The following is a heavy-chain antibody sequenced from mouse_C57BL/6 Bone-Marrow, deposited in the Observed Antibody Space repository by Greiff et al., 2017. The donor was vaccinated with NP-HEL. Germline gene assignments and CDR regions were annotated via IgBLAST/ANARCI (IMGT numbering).Heavy chain of an antibody. D-gene: IGHD4-1*01. V-gene: IGHV1-63*01. Sequence: VQLQQSGAELVRPGTSVKMSCKASGYTFTNYWIGWAKQRPGHGLEWIGDIYPGGGYTNYNEKFKGKATLTADKSSSTAYMQFSSLTYEDSAIYYCAREKNWYYFDYWGQGTTLTVSS. CDR2: IYPGGGYT. CDR1: GYTFTNYW. J-gene: IGHJ2*01. CDR3: AREKNWYYFDY.